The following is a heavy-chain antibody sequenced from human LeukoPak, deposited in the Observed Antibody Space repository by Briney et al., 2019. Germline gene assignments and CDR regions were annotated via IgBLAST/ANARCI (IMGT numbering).Heavy chain of an antibody. J-gene: IGHJ4*02. CDR1: GFTFSNYW. D-gene: IGHD1-20*01. V-gene: IGHV3-7*03. CDR2: IKQDGSEK. Sequence: GGSLRLSCAASGFTFSNYWMSWVRQAPGKGLEWVANIKQDGSEKYYVGSVKGRFTISRDNAKNSLYLQMNSLRAEDTAVYYCARDNNWSSDYWGQGTLVTVSS. CDR3: ARDNNWSSDY.